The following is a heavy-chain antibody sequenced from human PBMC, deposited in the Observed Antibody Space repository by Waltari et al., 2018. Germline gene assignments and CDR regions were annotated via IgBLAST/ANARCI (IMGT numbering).Heavy chain of an antibody. Sequence: QVQLVQSGAEVKKPGASVKVSCKASGYTFTSYDINWVRQATGQGLEWMGWMNPNSGNTGYAQKFQSSVTMTRNTSVSTAYMELSSLRSEYTAVYYCARGRLVYDAFDIWGQGTMVTVSS. CDR3: ARGRLVYDAFDI. CDR2: MNPNSGNT. D-gene: IGHD6-6*01. J-gene: IGHJ3*02. CDR1: GYTFTSYD. V-gene: IGHV1-8*01.